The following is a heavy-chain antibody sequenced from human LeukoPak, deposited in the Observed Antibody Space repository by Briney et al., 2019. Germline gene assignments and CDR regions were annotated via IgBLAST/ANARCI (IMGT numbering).Heavy chain of an antibody. D-gene: IGHD5-18*01. Sequence: SETLSLTCAVSGDSISNGRWWSWVRQLPGKGLEWIGEISHSGRTNYNPSLKSRVTISVDKSQNQFSLNLNSVTAADTAVYYCARDSTYGYSLSYWGQGTLVTVSS. J-gene: IGHJ4*02. CDR3: ARDSTYGYSLSY. V-gene: IGHV4-4*02. CDR2: ISHSGRT. CDR1: GDSISNGRW.